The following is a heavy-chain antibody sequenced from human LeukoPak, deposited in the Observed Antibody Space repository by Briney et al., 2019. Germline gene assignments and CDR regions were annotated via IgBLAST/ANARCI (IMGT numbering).Heavy chain of an antibody. J-gene: IGHJ3*02. V-gene: IGHV4-39*07. Sequence: SETLSLTCTASGGSISSSSYYWGWIRQPPGKGLEWIGSIYYSGSTYYNPSLKSRVTISVDTSKNQFSLKLSSVTAADTAVYYCARDPGNGDPPGAFDIWGQGTMVTVSS. CDR3: ARDPGNGDPPGAFDI. CDR1: GGSISSSSYY. D-gene: IGHD1-1*01. CDR2: IYYSGST.